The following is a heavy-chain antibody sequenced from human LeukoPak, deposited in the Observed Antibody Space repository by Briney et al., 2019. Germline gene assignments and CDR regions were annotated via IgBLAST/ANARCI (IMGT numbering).Heavy chain of an antibody. CDR3: AREGYSYGYGYDFDY. V-gene: IGHV3-7*01. Sequence: GGSLRLSCAASGFTFSSYGMHWVRQAPGKGLEWVANIKQDGSEKYYVDSVKGRFTISRDNAKNSLYLQMNSLRAEDTAVYYCAREGYSYGYGYDFDYWGQGTLVTVSS. CDR1: GFTFSSYG. CDR2: IKQDGSEK. J-gene: IGHJ4*02. D-gene: IGHD5-18*01.